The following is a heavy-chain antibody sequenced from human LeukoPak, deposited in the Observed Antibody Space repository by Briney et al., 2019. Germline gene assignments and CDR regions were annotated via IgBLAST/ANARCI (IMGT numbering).Heavy chain of an antibody. CDR2: INHIGST. CDR3: AREPGDCGGDCYSPQRAFDI. V-gene: IGHV4-34*01. Sequence: SETLSLTCAVYGGSFSGYYWSWIRHPPGKGLEWIGEINHIGSTNYNPSLKSRDNISVDTSKNQFSMKLRHVTAADTAVYYCAREPGDCGGDCYSPQRAFDIWGQGTMVTVSS. D-gene: IGHD2-21*02. J-gene: IGHJ3*02. CDR1: GGSFSGYY.